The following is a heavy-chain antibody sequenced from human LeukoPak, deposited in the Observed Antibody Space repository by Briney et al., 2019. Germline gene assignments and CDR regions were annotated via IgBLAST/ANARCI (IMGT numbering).Heavy chain of an antibody. D-gene: IGHD1-14*01. V-gene: IGHV3-21*01. Sequence: GGSLRLSCAASGFTFSSYSMTWVRQAPGKGLEWVSSISSSSSYIYYADSVRGRFTISRDNAKNSLYLQMNSLRAEDTAVYYCAREEEPIDYWGQGTLVTVSS. CDR2: ISSSSSYI. CDR1: GFTFSSYS. CDR3: AREEEPIDY. J-gene: IGHJ4*02.